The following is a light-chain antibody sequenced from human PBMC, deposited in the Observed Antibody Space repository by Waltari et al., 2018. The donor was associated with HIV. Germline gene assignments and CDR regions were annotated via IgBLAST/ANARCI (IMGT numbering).Light chain of an antibody. J-gene: IGKJ2*01. V-gene: IGKV1-39*01. CDR3: QQTYGAPYT. CDR1: QSISIY. CDR2: AAS. Sequence: DIQMTQSPSSLSASVGDRVSITCRASQSISIYLNWYQHKPGKAPSLLIYAASTLHGGVPSNFSGSGSGTDFTLSISNLQPEDFATYYCQQTYGAPYTFGQGTKLDIK.